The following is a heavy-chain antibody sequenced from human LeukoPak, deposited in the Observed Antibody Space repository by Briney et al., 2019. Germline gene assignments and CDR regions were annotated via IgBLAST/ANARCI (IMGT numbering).Heavy chain of an antibody. J-gene: IGHJ3*02. D-gene: IGHD2-2*01. V-gene: IGHV1-18*01. CDR2: IITYNGKR. Sequence: ASVKVSCKASGYTFTSYGVSTGREAPGQGVECMGWIITYNGKRNYAQTLQRRVTLTPETTPSTAYMELRSLRSDDTAVYYCARGVVVVPVAMPDVYAFDIWGQGTMVTVSS. CDR3: ARGVVVVPVAMPDVYAFDI. CDR1: GYTFTSYG.